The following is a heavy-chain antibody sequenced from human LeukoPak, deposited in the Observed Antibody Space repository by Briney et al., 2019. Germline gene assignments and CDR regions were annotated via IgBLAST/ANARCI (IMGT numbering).Heavy chain of an antibody. V-gene: IGHV3-30*02. Sequence: GGSLRLSCAASGFTFSNYGMHWVRQAPDKGLEWVAFLQNHGGDIHYAESVEGRFTISRDNSKNTLYLQMNSLRPEDTAVYYCAREDSGRSRQHWGQGTLVTVSS. CDR2: LQNHGGDI. D-gene: IGHD1-26*01. J-gene: IGHJ1*01. CDR1: GFTFSNYG. CDR3: AREDSGRSRQH.